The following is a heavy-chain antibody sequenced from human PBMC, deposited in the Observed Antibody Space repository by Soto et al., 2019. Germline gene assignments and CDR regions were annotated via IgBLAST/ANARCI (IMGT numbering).Heavy chain of an antibody. CDR3: ARDGSGYALDS. D-gene: IGHD5-12*01. Sequence: SETLSLTCTVSGGSISSYYWSWIRQPPGKGLEWIGYIYYSGSTNYNPSLKSRVTISVDTSKNQFSLKLSSVTAADTAVYYSARDGSGYALDSWGQGTLVTVSS. CDR2: IYYSGST. J-gene: IGHJ4*02. CDR1: GGSISSYY. V-gene: IGHV4-59*12.